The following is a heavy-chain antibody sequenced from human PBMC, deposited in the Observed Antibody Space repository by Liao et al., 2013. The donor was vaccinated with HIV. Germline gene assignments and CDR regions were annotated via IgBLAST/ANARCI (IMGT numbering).Heavy chain of an antibody. Sequence: QVQLQESGPGLVKPAQTLSLTCTVSGGSISNDNYYWGWIRQPAGKGLEWIGRIYMNGRTDYNPSLKSRVSISVDTSKNQFSLRLSSVTATDTAVYYCAREYDVFHYMDVWGKGTTVTVTS. D-gene: IGHD3-3*01. CDR1: GGSISNDNYY. J-gene: IGHJ6*03. CDR2: IYMNGRT. CDR3: AREYDVFHYMDV. V-gene: IGHV4-61*02.